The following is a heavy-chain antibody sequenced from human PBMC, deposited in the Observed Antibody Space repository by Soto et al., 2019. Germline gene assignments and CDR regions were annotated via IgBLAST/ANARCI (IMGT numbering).Heavy chain of an antibody. D-gene: IGHD2-8*01. V-gene: IGHV3-23*01. J-gene: IGHJ4*02. Sequence: GSLRLSCAASGFTFRNNVLSWVRQAPGKGLDWVSGITGSGRDTYYADSVKGRFTISRDNSKNMVFLQMNSLRAEDTALYYCAKNGLDNSPSAIYSWGPGTLVTVSS. CDR3: AKNGLDNSPSAIYS. CDR1: GFTFRNNV. CDR2: ITGSGRDT.